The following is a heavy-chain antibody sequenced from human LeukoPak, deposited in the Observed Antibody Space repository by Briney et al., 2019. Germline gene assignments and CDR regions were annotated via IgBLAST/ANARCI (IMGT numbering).Heavy chain of an antibody. J-gene: IGHJ3*02. CDR3: ARQWDYSAFDI. CDR2: TYPGDPDT. CDR1: GYSFATYW. Sequence: GESLKISCKGSGYSFATYWIGWVRQMPGKGLEWMGITYPGDPDTRYSPSFQGQVTISADKSISTAYLQWSSLKASDTAMYYCARQWDYSAFDIWGQGTMVTVSS. V-gene: IGHV5-51*01. D-gene: IGHD4-11*01.